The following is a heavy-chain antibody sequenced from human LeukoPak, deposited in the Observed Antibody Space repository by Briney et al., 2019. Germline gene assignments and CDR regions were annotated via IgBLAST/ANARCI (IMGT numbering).Heavy chain of an antibody. CDR2: IYYSGST. Sequence: SETLSLTCTVSGGSISSSSYYWGWIRQPPGKGLEWIGSIYYSGSTYYNPSLKSRVTISVDTSKNQFSLKLSSVTAADTAVYYCARPGYSSSSGYMYVWGKGTTVTVSS. CDR3: ARPGYSSSSGYMYV. D-gene: IGHD6-6*01. J-gene: IGHJ6*03. V-gene: IGHV4-39*01. CDR1: GGSISSSSYY.